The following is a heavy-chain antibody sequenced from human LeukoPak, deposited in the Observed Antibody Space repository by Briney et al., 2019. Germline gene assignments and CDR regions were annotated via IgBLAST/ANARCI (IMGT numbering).Heavy chain of an antibody. D-gene: IGHD1-26*01. J-gene: IGHJ4*02. CDR3: VKSGGYGLIDY. Sequence: PSETLSLTCAVSGASISGSGYYLGWIRQPPGKGLEWIGNIYYTGSTYYNASLQSRVTISIDTSKNQFSLRLNSVTAADTAMYYCVKSGGYGLIDYWGQGTLVTVSS. CDR1: GASISGSGYY. V-gene: IGHV4-39*01. CDR2: IYYTGST.